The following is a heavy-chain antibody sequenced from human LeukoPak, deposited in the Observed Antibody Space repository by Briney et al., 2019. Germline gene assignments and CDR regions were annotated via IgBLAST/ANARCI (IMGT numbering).Heavy chain of an antibody. D-gene: IGHD5-12*01. V-gene: IGHV3-9*01. CDR2: ISWNSGSA. CDR3: AKDRKYSAYAALDY. CDR1: GFTFDDYS. Sequence: PGGSLRLSCAASGFTFDDYSMHWVRQAPGKGLEWVSGISWNSGSAGYVDSVKGRFTISRDSAKNSLYLQMNSLRTEDTALYYCAKDRKYSAYAALDYWGQGTLVTVSS. J-gene: IGHJ4*02.